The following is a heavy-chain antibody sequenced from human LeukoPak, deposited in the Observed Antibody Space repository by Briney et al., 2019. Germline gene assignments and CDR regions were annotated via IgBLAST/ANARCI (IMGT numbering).Heavy chain of an antibody. CDR3: ARGRRNVDIVATILSSSSPYSSSWYFDY. Sequence: NPSETLSLTCAVYGGSFSGYYWSWIRQPPGKGLEWIGEINHSGSTNYNPSLKSRVTISVDTSKNQFSLKLSSMTAADTAVYYCARGRRNVDIVATILSSSSPYSSSWYFDYWGQGTLVTVSS. CDR1: GGSFSGYY. CDR2: INHSGST. J-gene: IGHJ4*02. D-gene: IGHD5-12*01. V-gene: IGHV4-34*01.